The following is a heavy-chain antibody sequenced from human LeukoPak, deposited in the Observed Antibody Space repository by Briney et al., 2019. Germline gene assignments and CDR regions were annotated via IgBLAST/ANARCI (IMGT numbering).Heavy chain of an antibody. D-gene: IGHD3-10*01. J-gene: IGHJ4*02. Sequence: ASVKVSCKASGYTFTSYDINWVRQATGQGLEWMGWMNPNSGNTGYAQKFQGRVTITRNTSISTAYMELSSLRSEDTAVYYCARDHGSGSFLSFDYWGQGTLVTVSS. CDR1: GYTFTSYD. CDR2: MNPNSGNT. CDR3: ARDHGSGSFLSFDY. V-gene: IGHV1-8*03.